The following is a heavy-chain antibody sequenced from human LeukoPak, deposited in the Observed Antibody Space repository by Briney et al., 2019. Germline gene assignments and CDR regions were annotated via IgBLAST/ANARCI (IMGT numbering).Heavy chain of an antibody. V-gene: IGHV4-59*11. D-gene: IGHD5-18*01. J-gene: IGHJ4*02. Sequence: SETLSLTCTVSGASMSTHYWSWLRQPPGKGLECIGYLLDSWRTKDNPSLQSRVTLSADTSKNQFSLRLTSVTAADTAVYYCATIRRGSIYGYFDFWGQGILVTVSS. CDR1: GASMSTHY. CDR3: ATIRRGSIYGYFDF. CDR2: LLDSWRT.